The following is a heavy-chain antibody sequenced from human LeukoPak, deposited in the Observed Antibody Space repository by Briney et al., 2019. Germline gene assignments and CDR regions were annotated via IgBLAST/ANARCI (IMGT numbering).Heavy chain of an antibody. D-gene: IGHD3-10*01. CDR2: FDPEDGET. CDR3: ATPGPMVRGVISYYYGIDV. J-gene: IGHJ6*02. CDR1: GYTLTELS. Sequence: ASVKVSCKVSGYTLTELSMHWVRQAPGKGLEWMGGFDPEDGETIYAQKFQGRVTMTEDTSTDTAYMELSSLRSEDTAVYYCATPGPMVRGVISYYYGIDVWGQGTTVTVSS. V-gene: IGHV1-24*01.